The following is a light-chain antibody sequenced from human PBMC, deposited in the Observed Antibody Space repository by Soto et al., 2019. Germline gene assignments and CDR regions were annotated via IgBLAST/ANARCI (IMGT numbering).Light chain of an antibody. CDR3: HQYGNSPLT. Sequence: ETVLTQSPGALSLSPGDRATLSCRASQNVYSNFVGWYQQSPGQAPRLLPYGTSPRATDIPDRFSGGGSGTDFTLSISRLEPEDFAVYFCHQYGNSPLTFGPGTKVDF. V-gene: IGKV3-20*01. CDR1: QNVYSNF. J-gene: IGKJ3*01. CDR2: GTS.